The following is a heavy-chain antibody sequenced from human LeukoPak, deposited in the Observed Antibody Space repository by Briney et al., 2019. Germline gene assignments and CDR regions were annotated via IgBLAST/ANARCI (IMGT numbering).Heavy chain of an antibody. CDR3: ARDYSSSWYGGIYRTYYYYGMDV. J-gene: IGHJ6*02. Sequence: PGGSLRLSCAASGFTFDDYAMHWVRQAPGKGLEWVSLISGDGGSTYYADSVKGRFTISRDNSKKTLYLQMNSLRAEDTAVYYCARDYSSSWYGGIYRTYYYYGMDVWGQGTTVTVSS. CDR2: ISGDGGST. CDR1: GFTFDDYA. D-gene: IGHD6-13*01. V-gene: IGHV3-43*02.